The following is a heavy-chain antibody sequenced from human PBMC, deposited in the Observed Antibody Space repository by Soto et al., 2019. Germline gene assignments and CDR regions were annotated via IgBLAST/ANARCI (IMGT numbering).Heavy chain of an antibody. CDR2: IYYSGST. CDR3: ASDSPYYYDSSGYNI. V-gene: IGHV4-30-4*01. J-gene: IGHJ3*02. D-gene: IGHD3-22*01. Sequence: QVQLQESGPGLVKPSQTLSLTCTVSGGSISSGDYYWSWIRQPPGKGLEWIGYIYYSGSTYYNPSLKIRVTISVDTSKNQFSLKLSSVTAADTAVYYGASDSPYYYDSSGYNIWGQVTMVTVSS. CDR1: GGSISSGDYY.